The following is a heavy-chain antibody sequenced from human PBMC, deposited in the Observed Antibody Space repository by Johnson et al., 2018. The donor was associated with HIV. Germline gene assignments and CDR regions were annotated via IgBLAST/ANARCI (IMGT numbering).Heavy chain of an antibody. CDR2: IWYDGSNK. V-gene: IGHV3-33*06. CDR3: AKDQWYNWNYVSPDGFDS. J-gene: IGHJ3*02. D-gene: IGHD1-7*01. Sequence: HVQLVESGGGVVQPGRSLRLSCAASGFTFSSYGMHWVRQAPGKGLEWVAVIWYDGSNKYYADSVKGRFTISRDNSKNTLYLQMNSLRAEDTAVYYCAKDQWYNWNYVSPDGFDSWGQGTMVTVSS. CDR1: GFTFSSYG.